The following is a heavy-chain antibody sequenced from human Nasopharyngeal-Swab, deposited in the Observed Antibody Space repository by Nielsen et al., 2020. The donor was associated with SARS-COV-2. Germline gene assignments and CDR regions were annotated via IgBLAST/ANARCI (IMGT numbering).Heavy chain of an antibody. V-gene: IGHV4-61*02. CDR3: ARAILNLGRGDYMDV. J-gene: IGHJ6*03. Sequence: WIRQPPGKGLKWIGRLYTSGTTNYNPSLKSRVTISVDTSKDQFSLKLSSVTAADTAVYYCARAILNLGRGDYMDVWGKGTTVTVSS. CDR2: LYTSGTT. D-gene: IGHD1-1*01.